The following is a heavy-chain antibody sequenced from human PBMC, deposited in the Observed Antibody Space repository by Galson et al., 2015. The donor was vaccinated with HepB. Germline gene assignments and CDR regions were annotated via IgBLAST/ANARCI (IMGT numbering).Heavy chain of an antibody. V-gene: IGHV3-30-3*01. CDR3: AREGLRLGEPVYAFDI. CDR1: GFTFSSYA. D-gene: IGHD3-16*01. CDR2: ISYDGSNK. Sequence: SLRLSCAASGFTFSSYAMHWVRQAPGKGLEWVAVISYDGSNKYYADSVKGRFTISRDNSKNTLYLQMNSLRAGDTAVYYCAREGLRLGEPVYAFDIWGQGTMVTVSS. J-gene: IGHJ3*02.